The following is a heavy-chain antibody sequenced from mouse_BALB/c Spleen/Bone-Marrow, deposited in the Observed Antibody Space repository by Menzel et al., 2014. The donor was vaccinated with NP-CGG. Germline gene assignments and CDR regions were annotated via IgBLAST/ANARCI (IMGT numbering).Heavy chain of an antibody. CDR2: ISTYYGDA. CDR1: GYTFXDYA. V-gene: IGHV1S137*01. J-gene: IGHJ4*01. CDR3: ARDAMDY. Sequence: QVQLKESGAELVRPGVSVKISCKGSGYTFXDYAMHWVKQSHAKSLEWIGVISTYYGDASYNQKFKGKATMTVDKSSSTAYMELARLTSGDSAIYYCARDAMDYWGQGTSVTVSS.